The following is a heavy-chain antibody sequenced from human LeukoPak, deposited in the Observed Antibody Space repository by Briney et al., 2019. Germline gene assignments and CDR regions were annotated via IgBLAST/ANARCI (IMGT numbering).Heavy chain of an antibody. CDR2: IYYPGST. D-gene: IGHD6-6*01. CDR3: ARGGRSSSVWFDP. V-gene: IGHV4-59*01. Sequence: SETRSLTCIVSGGSINSYFWTWIPQPPGKGLQWIGYIYYPGSTNYNPSLKSRVTISLDTSKNQFSLNLRSVTPADTAVYYCARGGRSSSVWFDPWGPGTLVTVSS. J-gene: IGHJ5*02. CDR1: GGSINSYF.